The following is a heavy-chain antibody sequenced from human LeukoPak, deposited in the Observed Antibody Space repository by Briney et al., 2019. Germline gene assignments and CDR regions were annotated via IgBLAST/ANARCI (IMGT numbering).Heavy chain of an antibody. CDR3: TTEIFDYGDYFHAFDI. V-gene: IGHV1-24*01. Sequence: ASVKVSCKVSGYTLTELSMHWVRQAPGKGLEWMGSFGPEDDETIYAQKFQGRVTMTEDTSTHTAYMELSSLRSEDTAVYYCTTEIFDYGDYFHAFDIWGQGTMVTVSS. CDR2: FGPEDDET. CDR1: GYTLTELS. J-gene: IGHJ3*02. D-gene: IGHD4-17*01.